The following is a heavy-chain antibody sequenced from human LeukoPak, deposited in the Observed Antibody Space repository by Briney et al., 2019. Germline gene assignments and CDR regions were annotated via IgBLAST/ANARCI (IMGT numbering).Heavy chain of an antibody. CDR2: ISLDSGSI. D-gene: IGHD6-13*01. CDR1: AFSFDAYA. Sequence: LSLSCAPAAFSFDAYAMRWGRQPGGNGLGLGVGISLDSGSITYADCVKGRFTISRDNANNSLCLQMYRLRAKETAISYCAKDISNIAVAGTWFDPWGQGTLVTVSS. V-gene: IGHV3-9*01. CDR3: AKDISNIAVAGTWFDP. J-gene: IGHJ5*02.